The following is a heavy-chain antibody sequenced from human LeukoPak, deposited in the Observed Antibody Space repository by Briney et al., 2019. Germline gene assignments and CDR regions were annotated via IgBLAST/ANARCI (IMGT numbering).Heavy chain of an antibody. CDR2: INSDGSST. J-gene: IGHJ4*02. V-gene: IGHV3-74*01. CDR1: GFTFSSYW. Sequence: GGSLRLSCAASGFTFSSYWMHWVHQAPGKGLLWVSRINSDGSSTSYADSVKGRFTISRDNALNSLYLQMNSLRAEDTAIYYCARSIPYGTTWYGRSDYWGQGTLVTVSS. CDR3: ARSIPYGTTWYGRSDY. D-gene: IGHD6-13*01.